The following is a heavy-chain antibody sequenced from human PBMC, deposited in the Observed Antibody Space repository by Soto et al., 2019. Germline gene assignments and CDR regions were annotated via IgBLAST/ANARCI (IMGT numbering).Heavy chain of an antibody. CDR2: ISYDGSNK. J-gene: IGHJ3*02. Sequence: PGESLKISCAASGFTFSSYAMHWVRQAPGKGLEWVAVISYDGSNKYYADSVKGRFTISRDNSKNTLYLQMNSLRAEDTAVYYCAKDNGSGCDWLRVGDASDIWGQGTMVTVSS. V-gene: IGHV3-30-3*01. CDR1: GFTFSSYA. D-gene: IGHD5-12*01. CDR3: AKDNGSGCDWLRVGDASDI.